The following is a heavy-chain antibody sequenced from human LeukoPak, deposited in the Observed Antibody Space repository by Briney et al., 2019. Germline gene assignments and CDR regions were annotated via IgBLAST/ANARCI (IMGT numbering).Heavy chain of an antibody. J-gene: IGHJ5*02. CDR3: AKDPDRYYGSGSSDNWFDP. D-gene: IGHD3-10*01. CDR1: GFTFSSYA. Sequence: GGSLRLSCAASGFTFSSYAMSWVRQAPGKGLECVSAISGSGGSTYYADSVKGRFTISRDNSKNTLYLQMNSLRAEDTAVYYCAKDPDRYYGSGSSDNWFDPWGQGTLVTVSS. V-gene: IGHV3-23*01. CDR2: ISGSGGST.